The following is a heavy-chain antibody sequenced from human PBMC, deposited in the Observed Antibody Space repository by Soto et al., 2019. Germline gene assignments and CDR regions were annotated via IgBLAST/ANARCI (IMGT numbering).Heavy chain of an antibody. J-gene: IGHJ6*02. CDR3: AREIITMVRGVIMDYYGMDV. V-gene: IGHV1-69*13. Sequence: SVKVSCKASGGTFSSYAISWVRQAPGQGLEWMGGIIPIFGTANYAQKFQGRVTITADESTSTAYMELSSLRSEDTAVYYCAREIITMVRGVIMDYYGMDVWGQGTTVTVSS. D-gene: IGHD3-10*01. CDR1: GGTFSSYA. CDR2: IIPIFGTA.